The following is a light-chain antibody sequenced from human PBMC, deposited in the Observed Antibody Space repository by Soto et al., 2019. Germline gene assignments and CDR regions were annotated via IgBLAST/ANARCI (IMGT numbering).Light chain of an antibody. J-gene: IGLJ1*01. V-gene: IGLV1-40*01. CDR1: SSNIGAGYE. CDR3: QSYDSSLSGYV. CDR2: ENN. Sequence: QSVLTQPPSVSEAPGQRVTISCTGSSSNIGAGYEAHWYQQVPGTAPKPLIYENNNRPSGVPDRVSGSKSCTSASLAITGLQAEDEAEYYCQSYDSSLSGYVFGTGTKVTVL.